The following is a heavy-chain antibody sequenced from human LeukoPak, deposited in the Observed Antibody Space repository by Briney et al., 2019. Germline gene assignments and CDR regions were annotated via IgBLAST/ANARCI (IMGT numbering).Heavy chain of an antibody. CDR1: GFTFSSNA. J-gene: IGHJ6*02. Sequence: GGSLRLSCAASGFTFSSNAMNWVRRAPEKGLEWVSRISYTGRSTYYADSVKGRFTIPRDNSKNTLYLQMNSLRAEDTAVYYCAKASCGGECYYAMDVWGQGTTAIVSS. D-gene: IGHD2-21*01. CDR3: AKASCGGECYYAMDV. CDR2: ISYTGRST. V-gene: IGHV3-23*01.